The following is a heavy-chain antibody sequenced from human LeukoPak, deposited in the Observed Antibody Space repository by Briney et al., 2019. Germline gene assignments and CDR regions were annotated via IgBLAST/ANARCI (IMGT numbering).Heavy chain of an antibody. J-gene: IGHJ4*02. D-gene: IGHD5-24*01. CDR3: ARLMATTTFDY. V-gene: IGHV4-34*01. CDR2: INHSGST. Sequence: SETLSLTCAVCGGSFSGYYWSWIRQPPGKGLEWIGEINHSGSTNYNPSLKSRVTISVDTSKNQFSLKLSSVTAADTAVYYCARLMATTTFDYWGQGTLVTVSS. CDR1: GGSFSGYY.